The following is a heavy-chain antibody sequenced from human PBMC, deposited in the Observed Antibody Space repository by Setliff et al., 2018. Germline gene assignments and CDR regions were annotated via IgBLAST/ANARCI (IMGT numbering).Heavy chain of an antibody. V-gene: IGHV3-72*01. CDR1: GFTLSDYS. Sequence: PGGSLRLSCATSGFTLSDYSMDWVRQAPGKGLEWVGRTRNKVSGYITEYAASVKGRFTISRDDSKNSVFLQMNSLKTEDTAVYYCARDVGYTHGLDFGGQGTLVTVSS. CDR3: ARDVGYTHGLDF. D-gene: IGHD5-18*01. CDR2: TRNKVSGYIT. J-gene: IGHJ4*02.